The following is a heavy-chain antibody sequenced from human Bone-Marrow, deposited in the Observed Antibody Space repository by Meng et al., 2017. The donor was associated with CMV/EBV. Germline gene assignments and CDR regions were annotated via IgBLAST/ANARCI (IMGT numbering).Heavy chain of an antibody. CDR2: IYYSGST. CDR1: GGSVSSGSYY. J-gene: IGHJ5*02. CDR3: ARNPYYYGSGIPGWYDP. Sequence: SETLSLTCTVSGGSVSSGSYYWSWIRQPPGKGLEWIGYIYYSGSTNYNPSLKSRVTISVDTSKNQFSLKLSSVTAADTAVYYLARNPYYYGSGIPGWYDPWGERSLITASS. D-gene: IGHD3-10*01. V-gene: IGHV4-61*01.